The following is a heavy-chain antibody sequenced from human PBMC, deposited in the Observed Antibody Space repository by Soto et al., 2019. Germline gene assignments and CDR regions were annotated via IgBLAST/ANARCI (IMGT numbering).Heavy chain of an antibody. CDR3: ARGSPWYSSSWYPYYYYYMDV. V-gene: IGHV4-34*01. J-gene: IGHJ6*03. CDR2: INHSGST. CDR1: GGSFSGYY. Sequence: PSETLSLTCAVYGGSFSGYYWNWIRQPPGKGLEWIGEINHSGSTNYNPSLKSRVTISVDTSKNQFSLKLSSVTAADTAVYYCARGSPWYSSSWYPYYYYYMDVWGKGTTVTVSS. D-gene: IGHD6-13*01.